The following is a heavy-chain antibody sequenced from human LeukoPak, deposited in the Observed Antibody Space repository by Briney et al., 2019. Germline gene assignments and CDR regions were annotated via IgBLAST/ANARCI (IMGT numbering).Heavy chain of an antibody. CDR3: AAVLLWFGEYYYYYGMDV. D-gene: IGHD3-10*01. V-gene: IGHV1-3*01. J-gene: IGHJ6*02. Sequence: GASVKVSCKASGYTFTSYAMHWVRQAPGQRLEWMGWINAGNGNTKYSQKFQERVTITRDMSTSTAYMELSSLRSEDTAVYYCAAVLLWFGEYYYYYGMDVWGQGTTVTVSS. CDR2: INAGNGNT. CDR1: GYTFTSYA.